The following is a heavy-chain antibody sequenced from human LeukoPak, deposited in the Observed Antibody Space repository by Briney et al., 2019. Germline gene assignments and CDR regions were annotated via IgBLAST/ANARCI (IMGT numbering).Heavy chain of an antibody. V-gene: IGHV1-2*02. Sequence: VASVKVSCKASGYSFTGYYIHWVRQAPGHGLEWMGWINPNSGGTTYAQQFQGRVTMTRDTTISTVYMEQTRLGSDDTAVYYCARDSGSSSWEFDYWGQGTLVTVSS. CDR1: GYSFTGYY. CDR2: INPNSGGT. J-gene: IGHJ4*02. D-gene: IGHD6-13*01. CDR3: ARDSGSSSWEFDY.